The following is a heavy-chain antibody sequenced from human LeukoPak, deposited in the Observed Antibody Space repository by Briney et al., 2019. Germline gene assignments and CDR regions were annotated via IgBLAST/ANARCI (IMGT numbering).Heavy chain of an antibody. CDR1: GFSFSAYY. D-gene: IGHD2-8*01. J-gene: IGHJ4*02. CDR3: ARDDSSELYCTNGVCSPVAFDY. CDR2: IKQDGSEK. Sequence: GGSLRLSCAVSGFSFSAYYMSWIRQAPGKGLEWVANIKQDGSEKYYVDSVKGRFTISRDNATNSQYLQMNSLRAEDTTVYYCARDDSSELYCTNGVCSPVAFDYWGQGTLVTVSS. V-gene: IGHV3-7*01.